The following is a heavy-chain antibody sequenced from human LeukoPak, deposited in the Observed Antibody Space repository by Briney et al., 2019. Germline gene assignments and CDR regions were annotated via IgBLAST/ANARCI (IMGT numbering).Heavy chain of an antibody. V-gene: IGHV3-21*01. Sequence: GGSLRLSCAASGFTFSNSAMNWVRQVPGKGLEWVSSIDYDSSHIYYAASVWGRFTISRDNARNSVYLQMNSLRVEDTAVYYCARDPLRYLRVGHYDYWGQGTLVAASS. CDR2: IDYDSSHI. J-gene: IGHJ4*02. CDR3: ARDPLRYLRVGHYDY. D-gene: IGHD3-9*01. CDR1: GFTFSNSA.